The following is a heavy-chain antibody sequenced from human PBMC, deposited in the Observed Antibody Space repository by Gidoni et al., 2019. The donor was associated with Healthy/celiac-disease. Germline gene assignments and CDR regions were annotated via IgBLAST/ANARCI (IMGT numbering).Heavy chain of an antibody. CDR3: VRAALQLWGAFDI. D-gene: IGHD6-25*01. J-gene: IGHJ3*02. V-gene: IGHV1-3*01. CDR2: INAGNGNT. CDR1: GYPFTSYA. Sequence: QVQLVQSGAEVKKPGASVKVSCKASGYPFTSYAMHWVRQAPGQRLEWMGWINAGNGNTKYSQKFQGRVTITRDTSASTAYMELSSLRSEDTAVYYCVRAALQLWGAFDIWGQGTMVTVSS.